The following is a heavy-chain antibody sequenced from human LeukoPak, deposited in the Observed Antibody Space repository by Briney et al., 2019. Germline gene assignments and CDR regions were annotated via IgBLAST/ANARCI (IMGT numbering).Heavy chain of an antibody. CDR3: ARVLSGSWDWFDP. Sequence: GGSLRLSCAASGFTFSSYAMHWVRQAPGQGLEWVAVISYDGTNKYYADSVKGRFTISRDNSKNTVYLQMNSLRAEDTAVYYCARVLSGSWDWFDPWGQGTLVTVSS. CDR2: ISYDGTNK. V-gene: IGHV3-30-3*01. J-gene: IGHJ5*02. CDR1: GFTFSSYA. D-gene: IGHD3-22*01.